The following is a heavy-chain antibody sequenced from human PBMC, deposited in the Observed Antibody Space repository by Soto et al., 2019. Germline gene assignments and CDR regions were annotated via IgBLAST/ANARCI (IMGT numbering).Heavy chain of an antibody. V-gene: IGHV1-8*01. CDR1: GYSFSTYD. Sequence: QVHLVQSGAEVKKPGASVKVSCKASGYSFSTYDIIWVRQAAGQGLEWMGWVNPKSGNTDYAQRFRGRVTMTSNTSISKAYMELSALTSEDTAVYYCTRPYCDNTSCFTDWFDPWGQGTLVTVSS. CDR3: TRPYCDNTSCFTDWFDP. J-gene: IGHJ5*02. D-gene: IGHD2-2*02. CDR2: VNPKSGNT.